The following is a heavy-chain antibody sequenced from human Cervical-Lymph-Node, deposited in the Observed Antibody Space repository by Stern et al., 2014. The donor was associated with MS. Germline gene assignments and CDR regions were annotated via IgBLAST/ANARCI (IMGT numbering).Heavy chain of an antibody. CDR1: GYTFTTYW. J-gene: IGHJ5*02. V-gene: IGHV5-51*01. Sequence: VQLVQSGAEVKKPGESLAISCECSGYTFTTYWIGWVRQVPGNGLEWMGSIYPGDSDTTYNPSIEGQVTISADKSSSTASLQWSSLKASDTAVYYCARGIWSFDLWGQGTLVTVSS. CDR2: IYPGDSDT. D-gene: IGHD2-15*01. CDR3: ARGIWSFDL.